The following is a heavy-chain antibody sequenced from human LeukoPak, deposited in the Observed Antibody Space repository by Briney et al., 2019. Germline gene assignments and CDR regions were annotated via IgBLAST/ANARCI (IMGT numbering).Heavy chain of an antibody. V-gene: IGHV4-39*07. CDR3: ARDLSFSSPDGGLDP. D-gene: IGHD2-2*01. Sequence: SETLSLTCTVSGGSISSSSYYWGWIRQPPGKGLEWIGSIYYSGSTYYNPFLKSRVTISVDTSKNQFSLKLSSVTAADTAVYYCARDLSFSSPDGGLDPWGQGTLVTVSS. CDR2: IYYSGST. J-gene: IGHJ5*02. CDR1: GGSISSSSYY.